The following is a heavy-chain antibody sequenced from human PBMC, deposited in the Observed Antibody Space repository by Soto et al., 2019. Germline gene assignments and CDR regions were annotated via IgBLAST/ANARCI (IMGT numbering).Heavy chain of an antibody. CDR3: ATERSAQYFDY. CDR1: GGTFSSHG. Sequence: ASVKVSCKASGGTFSSHGIAWVRQVPGQGLEWVGGIMPTFGSATYAPRYQGRVTISADKSTSTAYMELRSLRSEDTVVYYCATERSAQYFDYWGQGTLVTVSS. D-gene: IGHD6-25*01. V-gene: IGHV1-69*06. CDR2: IMPTFGSA. J-gene: IGHJ4*02.